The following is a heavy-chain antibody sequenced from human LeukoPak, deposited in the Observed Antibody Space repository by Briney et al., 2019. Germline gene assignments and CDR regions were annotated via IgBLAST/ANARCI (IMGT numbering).Heavy chain of an antibody. CDR2: IYYSGST. CDR3: ARVWSGYDVFDI. J-gene: IGHJ3*02. D-gene: IGHD3-3*01. Sequence: SETLSLTCTVSGGSISSGGYYWSWIRQHPGKGLEWIGYIYYSGSTYYNPSLKSRVTISVDTSKNQFSLKLRSVTAADTAVYYCARVWSGYDVFDIWGQGTMVTVSS. CDR1: GGSISSGGYY. V-gene: IGHV4-31*03.